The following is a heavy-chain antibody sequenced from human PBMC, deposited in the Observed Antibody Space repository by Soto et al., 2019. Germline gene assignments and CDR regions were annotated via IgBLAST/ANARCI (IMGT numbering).Heavy chain of an antibody. J-gene: IGHJ4*02. CDR3: ARSFWSGYSSPYYFDY. CDR1: GGSISSGDYY. CDR2: IYYSGST. V-gene: IGHV4-30-4*01. D-gene: IGHD3-3*01. Sequence: QVQLQESGPGLVKPSQTLSLTCTVSGGSISSGDYYWSWIRQPPGKGLEWIGYIYYSGSTYYNPSLQSRVTISVDTSKNQFPLKLSSVTAAATAVYYCARSFWSGYSSPYYFDYWGQGTLVTVSS.